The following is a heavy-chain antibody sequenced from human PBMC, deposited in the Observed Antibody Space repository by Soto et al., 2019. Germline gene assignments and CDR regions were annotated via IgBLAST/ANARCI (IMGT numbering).Heavy chain of an antibody. V-gene: IGHV4-34*01. Sequence: QVQLQQWGAGLLKPSETLSLTCAVYGGSFSGYYWSWIRQPPGKGLEWIGEINHSGSTNYNPSRKSRVTISVDTSKNQFSLKLSSVTAADTAVYYCARSSGWNGYFDYWGQGTLVTVSS. CDR2: INHSGST. J-gene: IGHJ4*02. D-gene: IGHD6-19*01. CDR1: GGSFSGYY. CDR3: ARSSGWNGYFDY.